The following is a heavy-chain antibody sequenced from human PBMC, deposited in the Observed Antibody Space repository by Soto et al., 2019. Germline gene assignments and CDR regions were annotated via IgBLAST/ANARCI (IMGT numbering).Heavy chain of an antibody. CDR2: ISYDGSNK. CDR1: GFTFSSYG. Sequence: GGSLRLSCAASGFTFSSYGMHGVRQAPGKGLEWVAVISYDGSNKYYADSVKGRFTISRDNSKNTLYLQMNSLRAEDTAVYYCAKDGIIDIVVVPAARVDYWGQGTLVTVSS. D-gene: IGHD2-2*01. J-gene: IGHJ4*02. CDR3: AKDGIIDIVVVPAARVDY. V-gene: IGHV3-30*18.